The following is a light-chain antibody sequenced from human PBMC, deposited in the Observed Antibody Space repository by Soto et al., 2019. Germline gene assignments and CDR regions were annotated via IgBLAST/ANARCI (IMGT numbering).Light chain of an antibody. V-gene: IGKV3-20*01. Sequence: EIVLTQSPATLSLSPGERATLSCRASQSVTDNYLAWYQQKPGQAPRLVISGASSRTSGIPDRFSASGSGTDFPLTISRLEPEDFAVYYCQQYTGAPLTFGQGNKVEIK. CDR3: QQYTGAPLT. J-gene: IGKJ1*01. CDR1: QSVTDNY. CDR2: GAS.